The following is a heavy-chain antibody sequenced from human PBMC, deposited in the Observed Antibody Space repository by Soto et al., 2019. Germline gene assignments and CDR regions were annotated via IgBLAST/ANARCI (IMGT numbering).Heavy chain of an antibody. J-gene: IGHJ4*02. CDR1: GGSISTYY. V-gene: IGHV4-59*01. CDR2: VFYSGDT. CDR3: ERRYCTGTSCLFDY. D-gene: IGHD2-2*01. Sequence: QVRLQESGPGLVKPSEALSLTCTVSGGSISTYYWSWIRQPPGKGLEWLGYVFYSGDTNYNPSLKSRVTISIDTSQNQFSLKLSSVTAADTAIYYCERRYCTGTSCLFDYWGQGTLVTVSS.